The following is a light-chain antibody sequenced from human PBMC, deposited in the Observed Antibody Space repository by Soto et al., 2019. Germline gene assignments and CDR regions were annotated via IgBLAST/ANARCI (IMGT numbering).Light chain of an antibody. CDR3: SSYAGSSNV. CDR1: SSDVGGYNY. Sequence: SVLTQPPSASGSPGQSVAISCTGTSSDVGGYNYVSRYQQHPGKAPELKNDDVNKRPSGVPDRVSGSKSSNTASLTGSGPQAEDEADYYCSSYAGSSNVFGTGTKVTVL. J-gene: IGLJ1*01. CDR2: DVN. V-gene: IGLV2-8*01.